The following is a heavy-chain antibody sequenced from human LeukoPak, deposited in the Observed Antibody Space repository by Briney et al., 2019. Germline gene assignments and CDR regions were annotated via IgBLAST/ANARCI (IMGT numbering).Heavy chain of an antibody. CDR2: ISPYNGNT. V-gene: IGHV1-18*01. CDR1: GYTFTGYG. CDR3: ARGRENWFDP. Sequence: GASVKVSCKASGYTFTGYGISWVRQAPGQGLEWMGWISPYNGNTDYAQKLQGRVTMTTDTSTTTVYMELRSLTSDDTVVYYCARGRENWFDPWGQGTLVTVSS. J-gene: IGHJ5*02.